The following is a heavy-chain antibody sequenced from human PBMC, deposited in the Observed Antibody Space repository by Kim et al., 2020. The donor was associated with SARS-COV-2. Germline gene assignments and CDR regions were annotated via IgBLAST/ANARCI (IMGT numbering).Heavy chain of an antibody. CDR1: GGSISSGGYY. CDR3: ARAPLATIFGVEPAAFDY. D-gene: IGHD3-3*01. J-gene: IGHJ4*02. Sequence: SETLSLTCTVSGGSISSGGYYWSWIRQHPGKGLEWIGYIYYSGSTYYNPSLKSRVTISVDTSKNQFSLKLSSVTAADTAVYYCARAPLATIFGVEPAAFDYWGQGTLVTVSS. CDR2: IYYSGST. V-gene: IGHV4-31*03.